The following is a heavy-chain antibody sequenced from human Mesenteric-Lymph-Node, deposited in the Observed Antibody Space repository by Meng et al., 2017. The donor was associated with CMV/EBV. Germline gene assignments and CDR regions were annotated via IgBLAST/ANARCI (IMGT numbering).Heavy chain of an antibody. J-gene: IGHJ4*02. Sequence: FSGFSLSTSGVSVGCIRQPPGKALEWLALIYWDDDKRYSPSLKGRLTITKDTSKNQVVLTMTNMDPVDTASYYCARQWLGELAFDSWGQGALVTVSS. CDR1: GFSLSTSGVS. V-gene: IGHV2-5*02. CDR3: ARQWLGELAFDS. D-gene: IGHD3-10*01. CDR2: IYWDDDK.